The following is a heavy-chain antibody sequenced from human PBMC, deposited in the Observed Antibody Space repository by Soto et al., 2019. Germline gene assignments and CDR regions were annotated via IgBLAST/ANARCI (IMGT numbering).Heavy chain of an antibody. V-gene: IGHV1-18*01. D-gene: IGHD2-2*01. CDR1: GYTFTSHG. CDR2: ISTYNGNT. CDR3: ARGASCTSTSCYDYFHYGMDV. J-gene: IGHJ6*02. Sequence: QVQLVQSGAEVKKPGASVKVSCKASGYTFTSHGITWVRQAPGQGLEWMGWISTYNGNTNYAQKLQGRVTLTTDTSTSTAYVELRSLRSDDAAVYYCARGASCTSTSCYDYFHYGMDVWGQGTTVTVSS.